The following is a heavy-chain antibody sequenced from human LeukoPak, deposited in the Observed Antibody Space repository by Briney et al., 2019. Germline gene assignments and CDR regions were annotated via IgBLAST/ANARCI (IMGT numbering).Heavy chain of an antibody. CDR1: GGSISSSSYS. CDR3: ARRIVVAGTRGWFDP. V-gene: IGHV4-39*01. CDR2: LYYSGST. Sequence: SETLSLTCTVSGGSISSSSYSWGWIRQPPGQGLEWIGSLYYSGSTYYNPSLKSRVTISVDTSKNQFSLKLSSVTAADTAVYYCARRIVVAGTRGWFDPWGQGTLVTVSS. D-gene: IGHD6-19*01. J-gene: IGHJ5*02.